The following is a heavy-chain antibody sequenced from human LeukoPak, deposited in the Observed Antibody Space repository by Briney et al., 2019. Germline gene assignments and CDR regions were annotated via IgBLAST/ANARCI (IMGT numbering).Heavy chain of an antibody. V-gene: IGHV3-20*04. CDR2: INWNGGST. CDR3: ARDRYYDTSDFLDY. D-gene: IGHD3-22*01. J-gene: IGHJ4*02. Sequence: PGGSLRLSCAASGFTFDYYGMTWVRQAPGKGLEWVSGINWNGGSTDCADSVKGRFTISRDNAKNSLYLQMNSLRADDTAFYYCARDRYYDTSDFLDYWGQGTLVTVSS. CDR1: GFTFDYYG.